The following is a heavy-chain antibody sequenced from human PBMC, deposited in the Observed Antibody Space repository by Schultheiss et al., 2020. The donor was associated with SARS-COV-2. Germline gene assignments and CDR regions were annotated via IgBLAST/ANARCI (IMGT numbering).Heavy chain of an antibody. CDR1: GGSVSSGSYY. J-gene: IGHJ4*02. V-gene: IGHV4-39*07. CDR3: ARNSYGAPFDY. CDR2: INHSGST. Sequence: SETLSLTCTVSGGSVSSGSYYWSWIRQPPGKGLEWIGEINHSGSTNYNPSLKSRVTISVDKSKNQFSLKLSSVTAADTAVYYCARNSYGAPFDYWGQGTLVTVSS. D-gene: IGHD4-17*01.